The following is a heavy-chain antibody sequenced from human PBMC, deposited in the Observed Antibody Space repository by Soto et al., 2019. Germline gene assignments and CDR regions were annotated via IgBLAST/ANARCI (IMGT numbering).Heavy chain of an antibody. D-gene: IGHD1-26*01. CDR3: ARGRGGSYSGLGRFDP. CDR2: MNPNSGNP. V-gene: IGHV1-8*01. CDR1: GYTFTSYD. Sequence: QVQLVQSGAEVKKPGASVKVSCKASGYTFTSYDINWVRQATGQGLEWMGGMNPNSGNPGYAQKFQGRVTMTKNTSLSTASMGLSSLSSEATAVYYCARGRGGSYSGLGRFDPWGQGNLVTVSS. J-gene: IGHJ5*02.